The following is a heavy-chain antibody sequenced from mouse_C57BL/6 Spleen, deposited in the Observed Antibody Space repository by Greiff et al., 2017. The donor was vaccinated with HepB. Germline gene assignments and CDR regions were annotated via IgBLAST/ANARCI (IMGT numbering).Heavy chain of an antibody. J-gene: IGHJ4*01. CDR1: GYTFTDYY. Sequence: VQLQQSGPELVKPGASVKISCKASGYTFTDYYMNWVKQSHGKSLEWIGDINPNNGGTSYNQKFKGKATLTVDKSSSTAYMELRSLTSEDSAVYYCASQLGGYYYTMDYWGQGTSVIVSS. CDR3: ASQLGGYYYTMDY. D-gene: IGHD4-1*02. V-gene: IGHV1-26*01. CDR2: INPNNGGT.